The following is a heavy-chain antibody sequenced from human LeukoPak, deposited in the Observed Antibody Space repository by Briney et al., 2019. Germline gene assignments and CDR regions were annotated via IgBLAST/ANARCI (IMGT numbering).Heavy chain of an antibody. CDR1: GGSFSGYY. CDR2: IDHTGTT. V-gene: IGHV4-34*01. CDR3: ARDVNGVIDY. D-gene: IGHD3-10*01. J-gene: IGHJ4*02. Sequence: SETLSLTCAFYGGSFSGYYWSWIRQPPGKGLEWIGEIDHTGTTNYNPSLKSRVTLSLDTSKSQFSLKLRSVTAADTAVYYCARDVNGVIDYWGQGTLVTVSS.